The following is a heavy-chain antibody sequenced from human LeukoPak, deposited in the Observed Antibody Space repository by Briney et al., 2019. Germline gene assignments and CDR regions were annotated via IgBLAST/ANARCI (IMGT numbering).Heavy chain of an antibody. Sequence: GGSLRLSCAASGFTFSSYSVNWVRQAPGKGLEWVSYISSASNTIYYADSVKGRFTISRDNAKNSLYLQMNSLRAEDTAMYYCARDGWFGDYNWFDPWGQGTLVTVSS. D-gene: IGHD3-10*01. CDR1: GFTFSSYS. CDR2: ISSASNTI. CDR3: ARDGWFGDYNWFDP. V-gene: IGHV3-48*01. J-gene: IGHJ5*02.